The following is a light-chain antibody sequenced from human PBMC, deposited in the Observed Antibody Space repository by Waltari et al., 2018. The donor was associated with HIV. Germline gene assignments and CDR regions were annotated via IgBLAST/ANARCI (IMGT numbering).Light chain of an antibody. J-gene: IGLJ1*01. V-gene: IGLV2-11*01. CDR1: SSDVGGYNY. CDR2: DVS. Sequence: QSALTQPRSVSGSLGQSVTISCTGTSSDVGGYNYVSWYQQHPGKAPKFMIYDVSKRPSGVPDRFSGSKSGNTASLTISVLQAEDEADYYCCSYAGSYTFPYVFGTGTKVTVL. CDR3: CSYAGSYTFPYV.